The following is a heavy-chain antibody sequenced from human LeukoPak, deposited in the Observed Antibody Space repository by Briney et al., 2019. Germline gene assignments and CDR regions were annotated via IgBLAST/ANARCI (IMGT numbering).Heavy chain of an antibody. CDR2: IWYDGSNK. V-gene: IGHV3-33*01. CDR3: ARDSSGWPTAYFDY. CDR1: GFTFSSYG. Sequence: SGGSLRLSCAASGFTFSSYGMRWVRQAPGKGLDWGAVIWYDGSNKYYADSVKRRFTISRDNSKNTLYLQMNSLRAQDTAVYYCARDSSGWPTAYFDYWGQGTLVTVSS. D-gene: IGHD6-19*01. J-gene: IGHJ4*02.